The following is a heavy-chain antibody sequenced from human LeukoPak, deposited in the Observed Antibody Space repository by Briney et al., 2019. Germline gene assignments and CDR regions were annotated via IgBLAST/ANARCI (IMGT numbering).Heavy chain of an antibody. D-gene: IGHD2-2*01. CDR2: ISAYNGNT. Sequence: ASVKVSCKASGYTFTSYGISWVRQAPGQGLEWMGWISAYNGNTNYAQKLQGRVTMTTDTSTSTAYMELRSLRSDDTAVYYCARIGYNIVVVPAAEVKVTTETTAGDYWGQGTLVTVSS. J-gene: IGHJ4*02. CDR1: GYTFTSYG. V-gene: IGHV1-18*01. CDR3: ARIGYNIVVVPAAEVKVTTETTAGDY.